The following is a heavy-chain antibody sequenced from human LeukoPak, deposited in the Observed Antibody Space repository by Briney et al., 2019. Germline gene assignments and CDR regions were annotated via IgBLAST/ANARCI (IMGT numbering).Heavy chain of an antibody. Sequence: SETLSLTCAVYGGSFSGYYWSWIRQPPGKGLEWIGEINHSGSTNYNPSLKSRVNISVDTSKNQFSLKLSSVTAADTAVYYCARVVGYSGYELGYYFDYWGQGTLVTVSS. CDR1: GGSFSGYY. CDR2: INHSGST. D-gene: IGHD5-12*01. J-gene: IGHJ4*02. CDR3: ARVVGYSGYELGYYFDY. V-gene: IGHV4-34*01.